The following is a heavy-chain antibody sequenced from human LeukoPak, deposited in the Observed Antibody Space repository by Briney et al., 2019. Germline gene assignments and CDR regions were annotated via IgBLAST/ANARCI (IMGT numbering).Heavy chain of an antibody. CDR2: ISGSGTST. V-gene: IGHV3-23*01. Sequence: GGSLRLSCAASGFTFSTFGMSWVRQAPGKGLEWVSGISGSGTSTYYADSVKGRFTISRDNSENTLYLQMNSLRAEDTAVYYCAKYKLMTTVTTPDYWGQGTLVTVSS. J-gene: IGHJ4*02. CDR1: GFTFSTFG. CDR3: AKYKLMTTVTTPDY. D-gene: IGHD4-17*01.